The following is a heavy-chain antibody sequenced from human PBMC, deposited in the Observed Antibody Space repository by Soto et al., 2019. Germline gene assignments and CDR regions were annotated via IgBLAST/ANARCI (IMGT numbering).Heavy chain of an antibody. J-gene: IGHJ3*02. Sequence: QVQLVESGGDVVQPGMSLRLACAASGSTFSSYYIHWVRQAPGKGLEWVAHICPDGSNAYYADSVKGRFTVSRDNAKNTVYLQMNSLRAEDTAVYYCARGPSHCAFDKWGQGTMVTVSS. CDR2: ICPDGSNA. CDR3: ARGPSHCAFDK. V-gene: IGHV3-30-3*01. CDR1: GSTFSSYY.